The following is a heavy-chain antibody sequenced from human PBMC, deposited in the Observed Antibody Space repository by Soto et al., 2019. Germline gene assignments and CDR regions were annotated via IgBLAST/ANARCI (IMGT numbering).Heavy chain of an antibody. CDR3: ARDEGGYDILTGYYKAHHFDY. D-gene: IGHD3-9*01. CDR2: ISPHNFNT. V-gene: IGHV1-18*01. CDR1: GYTFTHFY. J-gene: IGHJ4*02. Sequence: QVHLEQSGAEVKKPGDSVKVSCKASGYTFTHFYITWVRQAPGQGLEWMGAISPHNFNTNFAQKFQGRDTLTTDTSTNPAYMELRSLTSDDTAVYYCARDEGGYDILTGYYKAHHFDYWGQGVLVTVSS.